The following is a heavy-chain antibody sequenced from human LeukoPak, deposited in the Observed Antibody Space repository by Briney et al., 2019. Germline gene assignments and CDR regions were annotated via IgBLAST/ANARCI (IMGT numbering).Heavy chain of an antibody. D-gene: IGHD3-3*01. Sequence: EASVKVSCKASGYTFTGYYMHWVRQAPGQGLEWMGWINPNSGGTNYAQKFQGRVTMTRDTSISTAYMELSRLRSDDTAVYYCARGAPYVLRFLEWLLPSTDYGMDVWGQGTTVTVSS. V-gene: IGHV1-2*02. CDR3: ARGAPYVLRFLEWLLPSTDYGMDV. J-gene: IGHJ6*02. CDR1: GYTFTGYY. CDR2: INPNSGGT.